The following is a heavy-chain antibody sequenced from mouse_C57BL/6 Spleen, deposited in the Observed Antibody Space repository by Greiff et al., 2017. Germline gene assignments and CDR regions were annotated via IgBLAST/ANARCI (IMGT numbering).Heavy chain of an antibody. CDR2: IYPRSGNT. CDR1: GYTFTSYG. D-gene: IGHD1-1*01. J-gene: IGHJ2*01. V-gene: IGHV1-81*01. CDR3: ARGGTTVVSDY. Sequence: QVQLKQSGAELARPGASVKLSCKASGYTFTSYGIRWVKQRPGQGLEWIGEIYPRSGNTYYNEKFKGKATLTADTSTSTDYMELRRLTSEDSAVYICARGGTTVVSDYWGQGTTLTVSS.